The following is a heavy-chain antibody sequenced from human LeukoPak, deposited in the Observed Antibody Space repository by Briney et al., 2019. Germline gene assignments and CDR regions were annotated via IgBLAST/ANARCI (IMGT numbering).Heavy chain of an antibody. CDR3: AKDISNPDPFDY. Sequence: GGSLRLSCAASGFTFDDYAMHWVRQAPGKGLECVSLISGDGGSTYYADSVKGRFTISRDNSKNSLYLQMNSLRTEDTALYYCAKDISNPDPFDYWGQGTLVTVSS. J-gene: IGHJ4*02. CDR2: ISGDGGST. CDR1: GFTFDDYA. D-gene: IGHD1-14*01. V-gene: IGHV3-43*02.